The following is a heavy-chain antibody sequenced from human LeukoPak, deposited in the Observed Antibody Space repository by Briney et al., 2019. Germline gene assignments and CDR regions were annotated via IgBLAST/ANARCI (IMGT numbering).Heavy chain of an antibody. J-gene: IGHJ4*02. CDR1: GFTFSSYS. CDR2: ISSSSSYI. V-gene: IGHV3-21*04. CDR3: AKFALRYCSGGSCHPFDY. D-gene: IGHD2-15*01. Sequence: GGSLRLSCAASGFTFSSYSMNWVRQAPGKGLEWVSSISSSSSYIYYADSVKGRFTISRDNAKNSLYLQMNSLRAEDTAVYYCAKFALRYCSGGSCHPFDYWGQGTLVTVSS.